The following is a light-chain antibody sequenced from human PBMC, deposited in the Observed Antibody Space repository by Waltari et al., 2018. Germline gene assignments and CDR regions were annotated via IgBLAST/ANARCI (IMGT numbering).Light chain of an antibody. CDR3: QQYQSYSYT. CDR2: KAS. Sequence: DIQMTQSPSTLSASVGDRVTITCRASQSISSWLAWYQQKPGKAPKLLIYKASNLQSGVPSRFSGSGAGTEFTLAISSLQPYDFATYYCQQYQSYSYTFGQGTKLDI. J-gene: IGKJ2*01. CDR1: QSISSW. V-gene: IGKV1-5*03.